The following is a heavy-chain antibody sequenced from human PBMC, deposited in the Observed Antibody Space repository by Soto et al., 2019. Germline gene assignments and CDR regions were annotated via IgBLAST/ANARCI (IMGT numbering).Heavy chain of an antibody. V-gene: IGHV1-2*04. CDR3: ARGGGYCSSTSCYASSAGNYYGMDV. CDR2: INPNSGGT. D-gene: IGHD2-2*01. Sequence: ASVKVSCKASGYTFTGYDMHWVRQAPGQGLEWMGWINPNSGGTNYAQKFQGWVTMTRDTSISTAYMELSRLRSDDTAVYYCARGGGYCSSTSCYASSAGNYYGMDVWGQGTTVTVSS. J-gene: IGHJ6*02. CDR1: GYTFTGYD.